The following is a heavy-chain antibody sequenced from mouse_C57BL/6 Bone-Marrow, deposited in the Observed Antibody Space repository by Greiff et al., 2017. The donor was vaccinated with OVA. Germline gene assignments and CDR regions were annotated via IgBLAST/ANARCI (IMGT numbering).Heavy chain of an antibody. J-gene: IGHJ4*01. D-gene: IGHD2-1*01. Sequence: EVKLVESGGGLVKPGGSLKLSCAASGFTFSSYTMSWVRQTPEKRLEWVATISGGGGNNYYPDSVKGRFTISRDNAKNTLYLQMSSLRSEDTALYYCARRGGVIYFCNHYAMDYWCQGTSVTGSS. CDR3: ARRGGVIYFCNHYAMDY. V-gene: IGHV5-9*01. CDR2: ISGGGGNN. CDR1: GFTFSSYT.